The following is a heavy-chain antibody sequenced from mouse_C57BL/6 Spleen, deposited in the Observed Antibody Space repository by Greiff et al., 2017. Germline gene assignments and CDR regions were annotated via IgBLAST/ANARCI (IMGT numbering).Heavy chain of an antibody. CDR3: ARDRYYGSSPAWFAY. CDR1: GFTFSSYA. V-gene: IGHV5-4*01. D-gene: IGHD1-1*01. CDR2: ISDGGSYT. Sequence: EVHLVESGGGLVKPGGSLKLSCAASGFTFSSYAMSWVRQTPEKRLEWVATISDGGSYTYYPDNVKGRFTISRDNAKNNLYLQMSHLKSEDTAMYYCARDRYYGSSPAWFAYWGQGTLVTVSA. J-gene: IGHJ3*01.